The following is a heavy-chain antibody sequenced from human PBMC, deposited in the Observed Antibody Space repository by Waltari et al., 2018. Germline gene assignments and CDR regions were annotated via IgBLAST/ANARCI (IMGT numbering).Heavy chain of an antibody. V-gene: IGHV4-34*01. CDR2: INYSGIT. CDR3: ARLDSGFDP. J-gene: IGHJ5*02. D-gene: IGHD2-2*03. CDR1: GGSFSGYY. Sequence: QVQLQQWGAGLLKPSETLSLTCAVYGGSFSGYYWSWIRQPPGKGLEWIGEINYSGITNYTPSLKSRVTISVDTSKNQFSLKLSSVTAADTAVFYCARLDSGFDPWGQGTLVTVSS.